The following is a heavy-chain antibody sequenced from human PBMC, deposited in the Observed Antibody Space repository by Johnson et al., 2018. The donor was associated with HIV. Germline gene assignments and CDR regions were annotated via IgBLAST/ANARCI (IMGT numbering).Heavy chain of an antibody. J-gene: IGHJ3*02. Sequence: QVQLVESGGGVVQPGRSLRLSCAASGFTFSSYAMHWVRQAPGKGLEWVAVISYDGSNKYYADSVKGRFTISRDNSKNTLYLQMNSLRAEDTAVYYCAKGFRVGATDAFDIWGQGTMLTVSS. CDR1: GFTFSSYA. D-gene: IGHD1-26*01. CDR2: ISYDGSNK. V-gene: IGHV3-30-3*01. CDR3: AKGFRVGATDAFDI.